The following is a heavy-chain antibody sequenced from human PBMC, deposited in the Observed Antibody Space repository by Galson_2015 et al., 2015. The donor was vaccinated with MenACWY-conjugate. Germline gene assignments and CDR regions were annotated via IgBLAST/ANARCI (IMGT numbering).Heavy chain of an antibody. CDR2: TYYRTKWYN. J-gene: IGHJ4*02. Sequence: CAISGDRVSSHSAAWNWIRQSPSRGLEGLGRTYYRTKWYNDYAVSVESRITINPDTSKNQFSLKLSSVTAADTAVYYCARFTDQSAVVRGATARFDYWGQGTLVTVSS. CDR3: ARFTDQSAVVRGATARFDY. CDR1: GDRVSSHSAA. D-gene: IGHD3-10*01. V-gene: IGHV6-1*01.